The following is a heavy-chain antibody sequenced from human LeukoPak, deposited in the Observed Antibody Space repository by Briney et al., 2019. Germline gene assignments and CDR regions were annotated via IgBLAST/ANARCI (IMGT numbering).Heavy chain of an antibody. CDR3: ATGDDGGDFDY. CDR1: GASISSYY. Sequence: PSETLSLTCTVSGASISSYYWNWIRQPPGKRLEWIGFIYYSGSTNYNPSLKSRATISVDTSKNQFSLKLSSVTAADTAVYYCATGDDGGDFDYWGQGTLVTVSS. D-gene: IGHD3-16*01. J-gene: IGHJ4*02. CDR2: IYYSGST. V-gene: IGHV4-59*01.